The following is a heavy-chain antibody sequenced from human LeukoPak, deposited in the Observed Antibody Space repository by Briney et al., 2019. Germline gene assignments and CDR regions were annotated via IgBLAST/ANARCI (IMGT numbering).Heavy chain of an antibody. J-gene: IGHJ3*02. CDR3: ARPVEMATSDAFDI. D-gene: IGHD5-24*01. CDR2: IYYSGST. V-gene: IGHV4-59*01. CDR1: GGSFSGYY. Sequence: PSETLSLTCAVYGGSFSGYYWSWIRQPPGKGLEWIGYIYYSGSTNYNPSLKSRVTISVDTSKNQFSLKLSSVTAADTAVYYCARPVEMATSDAFDIWGQGTMVTVSS.